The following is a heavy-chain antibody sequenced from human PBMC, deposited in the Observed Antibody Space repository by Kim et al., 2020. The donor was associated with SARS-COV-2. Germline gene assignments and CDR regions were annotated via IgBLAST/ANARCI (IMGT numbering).Heavy chain of an antibody. CDR2: INGAGRTT. CDR1: GFPCSSYV. Sequence: GGSLRLSCAASGFPCSSYVMHWVRQAPGEGLLWVSHINGAGRTTSYADSVKGRFTTSRDNAKNTLYLQMNSLRAEDTAVYYCARGFDIWGQGTMVTVSS. J-gene: IGHJ3*02. V-gene: IGHV3-74*01. CDR3: ARGFDI.